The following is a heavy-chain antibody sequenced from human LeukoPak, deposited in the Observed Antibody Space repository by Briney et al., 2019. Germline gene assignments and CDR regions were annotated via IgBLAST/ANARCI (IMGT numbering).Heavy chain of an antibody. Sequence: GGSLRLSCAASGFTFSSYTMNWVRQAPGKGLEWVSSISSSSTYINYADSVKGRFTISRDNAKNSLYLQMNSLRAEDTAVYYCTRQEVGARFDYWGHGTLVTVSS. V-gene: IGHV3-21*04. D-gene: IGHD5-12*01. CDR2: ISSSSTYI. J-gene: IGHJ4*01. CDR1: GFTFSSYT. CDR3: TRQEVGARFDY.